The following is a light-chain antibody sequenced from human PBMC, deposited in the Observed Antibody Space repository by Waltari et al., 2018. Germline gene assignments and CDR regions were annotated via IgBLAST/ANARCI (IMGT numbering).Light chain of an antibody. CDR2: GNN. CDR3: QSYDYSLSEV. Sequence: QSVLTQPPSVSGAPGQRVTISCSGGSSNIGGGFDVPWYQQLPGRAPKLLIYGNNNRPSGVPDRFSGSKSGTSASLAITGLQAEDEADYYCQSYDYSLSEVFGTGTKLTVL. V-gene: IGLV1-40*01. CDR1: SSNIGGGFD. J-gene: IGLJ1*01.